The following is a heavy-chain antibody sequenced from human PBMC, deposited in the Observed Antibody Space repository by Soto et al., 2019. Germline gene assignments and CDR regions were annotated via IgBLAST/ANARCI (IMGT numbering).Heavy chain of an antibody. Sequence: EVQLEESGGGLVQPGGSLRVSCAASGFTFSRFWMHWVRQAPGMGLVWVSRINSDGSDTNYADSVKGRFTISRDNAKNTLYLQMNSLRAEDTAVYYCARAGGSCGGGSCTHRYFYGMDVWGHGTTVTVSS. CDR2: INSDGSDT. D-gene: IGHD2-15*01. CDR3: ARAGGSCGGGSCTHRYFYGMDV. V-gene: IGHV3-74*01. J-gene: IGHJ6*02. CDR1: GFTFSRFW.